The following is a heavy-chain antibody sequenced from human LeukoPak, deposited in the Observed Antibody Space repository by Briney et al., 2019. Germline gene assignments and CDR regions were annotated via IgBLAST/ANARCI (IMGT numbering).Heavy chain of an antibody. CDR2: IYYSGST. V-gene: IGHV4-39*01. CDR3: AIFSFYYYGMDV. CDR1: GGSISSSSYY. Sequence: SETLSLTCTVSGGSISSSSYYWGWIRQPPGTGLEWIGSIYYSGSTYYNPSLKSRVTISVDTSKNQFSLKLSSVTAADTAVYYCAIFSFYYYGMDVWGQGTTVTVSS. J-gene: IGHJ6*02. D-gene: IGHD3-3*01.